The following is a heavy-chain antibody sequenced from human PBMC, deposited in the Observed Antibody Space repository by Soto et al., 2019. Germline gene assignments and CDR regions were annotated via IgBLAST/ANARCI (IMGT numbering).Heavy chain of an antibody. CDR3: ARGFGSGWYLYYFDY. Sequence: SETLSLTCAVYGGSFSGYYWGWIRQPPGKGLEWIGEINHSGSTNYNPSLKSRVTISVDTSKNQFSLKLSSVTAADTAVYYCARGFGSGWYLYYFDYWGQGTLVTAPQ. V-gene: IGHV4-34*01. CDR2: INHSGST. J-gene: IGHJ4*02. CDR1: GGSFSGYY. D-gene: IGHD6-19*01.